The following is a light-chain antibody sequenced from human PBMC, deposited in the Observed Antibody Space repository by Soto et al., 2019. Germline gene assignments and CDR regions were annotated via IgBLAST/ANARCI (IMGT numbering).Light chain of an antibody. J-gene: IGKJ2*01. CDR2: RAS. CDR3: QQYGSSPYT. V-gene: IGKV3-20*01. CDR1: QSVSSSY. Sequence: EIVLTQSPGTLSLSPGERATLSCRASQSVSSSYLAWYQQKPGQAPRLRIYRASSRATGITDRFSGSGSGTDFTLTISRLEPEDCAVYYCQQYGSSPYTFGQGTKLEIK.